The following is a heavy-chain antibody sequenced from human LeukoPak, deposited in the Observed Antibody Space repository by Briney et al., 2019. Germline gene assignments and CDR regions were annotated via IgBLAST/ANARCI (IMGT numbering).Heavy chain of an antibody. Sequence: GGSLRLSCAASGFTFSSYSMNWVRQAPGKGLEWVSSISSSSSYIYYADSVKGRFTISRDNAKNSLYLQMNSLRAEDTAVYYCARDRRLLGYCSSTSCQGGWGQGTLVTVSS. CDR2: ISSSSSYI. CDR1: GFTFSSYS. V-gene: IGHV3-21*01. J-gene: IGHJ4*02. CDR3: ARDRRLLGYCSSTSCQGG. D-gene: IGHD2-2*01.